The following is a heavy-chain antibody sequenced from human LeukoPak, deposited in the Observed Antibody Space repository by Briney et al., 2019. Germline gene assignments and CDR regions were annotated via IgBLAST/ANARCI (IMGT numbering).Heavy chain of an antibody. CDR2: IYYSGST. CDR1: GGSISSYH. D-gene: IGHD5-12*01. CDR3: ARDSHGSGYDL. V-gene: IGHV4-59*01. J-gene: IGHJ5*02. Sequence: SETLSLTCTVSGGSISSYHWSWIRQPPGKGLEWIGYIYYSGSTNYSPSLKSRVTISVDTSKNQFSLKLSSVTAADTAVYYCARDSHGSGYDLWGQGTLVTVSS.